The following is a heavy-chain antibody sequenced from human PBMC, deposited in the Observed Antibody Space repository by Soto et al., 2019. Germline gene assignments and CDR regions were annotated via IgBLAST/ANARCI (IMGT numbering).Heavy chain of an antibody. CDR2: IKQDGSEK. CDR3: AFRYCSSTSCYFWDMAV. J-gene: IGHJ6*03. CDR1: GFTFSSYS. V-gene: IGHV3-7*01. D-gene: IGHD2-2*01. Sequence: GGSLRLSCAASGFTFSSYSMNWVRQAPGKGLEWVANIKQDGSEKYYVDSVKGRFTISRDNAKNSLYLQMNSLRAEDTVVYYCAFRYCSSTSCYFWDMAVWGKGTTVTVSS.